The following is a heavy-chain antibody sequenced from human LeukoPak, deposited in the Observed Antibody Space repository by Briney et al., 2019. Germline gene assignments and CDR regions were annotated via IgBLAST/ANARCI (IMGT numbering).Heavy chain of an antibody. CDR3: ARDKPGYSSGWYPFDY. D-gene: IGHD6-19*01. CDR2: ISSSSSYI. CDR1: GFTFSSYS. J-gene: IGHJ4*02. V-gene: IGHV3-21*01. Sequence: PGGSLRLSCAASGFTFSSYSMNWVRQAPGKGLEWVSSISSSSSYIYYADSVKGRFTISRDNAKNSLYLRMNSLRAEDTAVYYCARDKPGYSSGWYPFDYWGQGTLVTVSS.